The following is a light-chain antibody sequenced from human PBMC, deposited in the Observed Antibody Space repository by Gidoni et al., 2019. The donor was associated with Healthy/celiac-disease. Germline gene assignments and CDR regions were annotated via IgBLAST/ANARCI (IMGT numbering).Light chain of an antibody. CDR3: QQYNNWPPIT. CDR2: DAS. CDR1: QSVSSN. V-gene: IGKV3-15*01. J-gene: IGKJ5*01. Sequence: EIVMTQSPATLSVSPGERATLSCMASQSVSSNLAWYQQKPGQAPRLLIYDASTRATGIPASFSCSGSGTEFTLPISSLQSEDFAVYYCQQYNNWPPITFXQXTRLEIK.